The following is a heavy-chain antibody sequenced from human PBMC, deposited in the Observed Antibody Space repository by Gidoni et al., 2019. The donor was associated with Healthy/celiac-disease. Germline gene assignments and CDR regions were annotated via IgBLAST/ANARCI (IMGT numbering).Heavy chain of an antibody. CDR3: AREGLMGATHFDY. D-gene: IGHD1-26*01. CDR1: CFTFSSYW. Sequence: EVQLVESWVGFVQPGGSLLLSCAASCFTFSSYWMHWVRQAPGSGLVWVSRMSSDGSSTNYADSVKGRFTISRDNAKNTLYLQMNSLRVEDTAVYYCAREGLMGATHFDYWGQGTLVTVSS. CDR2: MSSDGSST. J-gene: IGHJ4*02. V-gene: IGHV3-74*01.